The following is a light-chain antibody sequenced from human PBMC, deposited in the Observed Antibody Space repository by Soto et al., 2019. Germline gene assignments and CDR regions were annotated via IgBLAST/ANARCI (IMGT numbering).Light chain of an antibody. CDR2: GAS. Sequence: ESVLTHSPGTLSLSPGERATVSCRAVQSVSSSYLAWYQQKPGQAPRLLIYGASSRATGIPDRFSGSGSGTDFTLTISSLQPDDFAVYHCQQYNNWPPYTFGQGTRLEIK. CDR1: QSVSSSY. J-gene: IGKJ5*01. CDR3: QQYNNWPPYT. V-gene: IGKV3-20*01.